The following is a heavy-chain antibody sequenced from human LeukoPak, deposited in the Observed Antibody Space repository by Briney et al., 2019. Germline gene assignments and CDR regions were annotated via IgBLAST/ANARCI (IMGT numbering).Heavy chain of an antibody. D-gene: IGHD2-2*01. CDR1: GASISSYY. CDR2: IYTSGST. CDR3: ARDHVVVVPAAMNWFDP. J-gene: IGHJ5*02. Sequence: SETLSLTCTVSGASISSYYWTWIRQPAGKGLEWIGRIYTSGSTDYNPSLESRVTMSLDTSRNQFSLKLSTVTAADTAVYYCARDHVVVVPAAMNWFDPWGQGTLVTVSS. V-gene: IGHV4-4*07.